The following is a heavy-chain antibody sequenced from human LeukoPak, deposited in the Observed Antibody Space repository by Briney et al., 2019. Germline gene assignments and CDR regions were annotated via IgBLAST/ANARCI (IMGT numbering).Heavy chain of an antibody. CDR2: IKQDGSER. Sequence: GGSLRLSCAASGFTFSSYWMNWVRQAPGKGLEWVANIKQDGSERYYMDSVKGRFTISRDNAKNSVHLQMNSLRADDTAVYYCARVVHYGSGPAVGWGQGTLVTVSS. D-gene: IGHD3-10*01. CDR3: ARVVHYGSGPAVG. J-gene: IGHJ4*02. CDR1: GFTFSSYW. V-gene: IGHV3-7*03.